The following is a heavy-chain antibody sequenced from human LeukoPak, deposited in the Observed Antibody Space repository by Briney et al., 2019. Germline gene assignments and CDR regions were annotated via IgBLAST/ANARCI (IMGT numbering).Heavy chain of an antibody. CDR1: GFTFSSYA. V-gene: IGHV3-23*01. Sequence: GGSLRLSCAASGFTFSSYAMSWVRQAPGKGLEWVSAISGSGGSTYYADSVKGRFTISRDNSKNTLYQQMNSLRAEDTAVYYCAKDVDYYDSSFDFDYWGQGTLVTVSS. D-gene: IGHD3-22*01. CDR2: ISGSGGST. CDR3: AKDVDYYDSSFDFDY. J-gene: IGHJ4*02.